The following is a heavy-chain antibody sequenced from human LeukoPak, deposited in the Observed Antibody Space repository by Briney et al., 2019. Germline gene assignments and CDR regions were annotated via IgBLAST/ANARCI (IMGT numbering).Heavy chain of an antibody. CDR1: GFTFTRND. CDR2: MNPNNGNT. D-gene: IGHD3-10*01. Sequence: ASVKVSCKASGFTFTRNDIDWVRQATGQGLEWMGWMNPNNGNTGYAQTFQGRVTMTRDTFTSTAYMELRSLTSEDTAVYYCVRDGEGLAISVNYWFDLWGQGTLVTVSS. J-gene: IGHJ5*02. CDR3: VRDGEGLAISVNYWFDL. V-gene: IGHV1-8*01.